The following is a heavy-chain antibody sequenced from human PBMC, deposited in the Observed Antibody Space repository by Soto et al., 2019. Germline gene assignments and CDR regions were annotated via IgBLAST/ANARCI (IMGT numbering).Heavy chain of an antibody. CDR3: ARELYSCGGDCPYYMDY. V-gene: IGHV1-46*01. CDR2: ISLYHHST. D-gene: IGHD2-21*02. CDR1: GCPFTDYF. J-gene: IGHJ4*02. Sequence: ASVKVSCKTSGCPFTDYFIHWVRQAPGQGLEWMGIISLYHHSTSYAQKFQGRLTVTADTSTTTVYTDLSSLTSEDSAVYWCARELYSCGGDCPYYMDYWGQGTLVTVSS.